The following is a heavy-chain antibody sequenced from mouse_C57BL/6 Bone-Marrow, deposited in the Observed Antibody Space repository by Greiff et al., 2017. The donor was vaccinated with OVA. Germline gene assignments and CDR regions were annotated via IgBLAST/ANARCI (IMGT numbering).Heavy chain of an antibody. CDR2: IDPSDSYT. CDR1: GYTFTSYW. CDR3: ARESYYSNAYAMDY. Sequence: QVQLQQPGAELVMPGASVKLSCKASGYTFTSYWMHWVKQRPGQGLEWIGEIDPSDSYTNYNQKFKGKSTLTVDKSSSTAYMQLSSLTSEGSAVYYCARESYYSNAYAMDYWGQGTSVTVSS. D-gene: IGHD2-5*01. J-gene: IGHJ4*01. V-gene: IGHV1-69*01.